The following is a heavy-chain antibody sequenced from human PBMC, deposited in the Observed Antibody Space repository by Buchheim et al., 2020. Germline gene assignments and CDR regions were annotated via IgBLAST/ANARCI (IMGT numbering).Heavy chain of an antibody. Sequence: EVQLVESGGGLVKPGGSLRLSCAASGFTFSNAWMSWVRQAPGKGLEWVGRIKSKTDGGTTDYAAPGKGSFTISSDDSKNTLYLQMNSLKTEDTAVYYCTTGIRDDSSGFGYYYGMDVWGQGTT. CDR3: TTGIRDDSSGFGYYYGMDV. J-gene: IGHJ6*02. D-gene: IGHD3-22*01. CDR1: GFTFSNAW. CDR2: IKSKTDGGTT. V-gene: IGHV3-15*01.